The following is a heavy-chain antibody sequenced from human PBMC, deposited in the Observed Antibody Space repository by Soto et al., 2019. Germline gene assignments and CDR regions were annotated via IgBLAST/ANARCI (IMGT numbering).Heavy chain of an antibody. D-gene: IGHD3-3*01. J-gene: IGHJ6*03. CDR3: ARDPAESPEYDFWSGYSYYYYMDV. Sequence: EVQLVESGGGLVQPGGSLRLSCAASGFTFSSYSMNWVRQAPGKGLEWVSYISSSRSTIYDADSVKGRFTISRDNAKNSLYLQMNSLRAEDTAVYYCARDPAESPEYDFWSGYSYYYYMDVWGKGTTVTVSS. CDR2: ISSSRSTI. CDR1: GFTFSSYS. V-gene: IGHV3-48*01.